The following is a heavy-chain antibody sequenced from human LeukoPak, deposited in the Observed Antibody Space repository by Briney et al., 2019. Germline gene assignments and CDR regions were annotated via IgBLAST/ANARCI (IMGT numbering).Heavy chain of an antibody. CDR2: VSTDTGNP. V-gene: IGHV7-4-1*02. D-gene: IGHD3-22*01. CDR3: TRTSRDYGSSGQHFDY. Sequence: GASVKVSCKASGYTFTSYAMNWVRQAPGQGLEWMGWVSTDTGNPAYAQGFTGRFVFSLDTSVSTAYLQINSLKAEDTAVYYCTRTSRDYGSSGQHFDYWGQGTLVTVSS. J-gene: IGHJ4*02. CDR1: GYTFTSYA.